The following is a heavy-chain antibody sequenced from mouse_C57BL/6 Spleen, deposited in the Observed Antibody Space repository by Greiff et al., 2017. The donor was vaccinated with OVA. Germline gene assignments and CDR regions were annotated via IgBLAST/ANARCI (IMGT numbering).Heavy chain of an antibody. CDR1: GYTFTSYW. CDR3: AIDGGRPFMDY. D-gene: IGHD1-1*02. V-gene: IGHV1-74*01. Sequence: QVKLKQPGAELVKPGASVKVSCKASGYTFTSYWMHWVKQRPGQGLEWIGRIHPSDSDTNYNQKFKGKATLTVDKSSSTAYMQLSSLTSEDSAVYYCAIDGGRPFMDYWGQGTSVTVSS. J-gene: IGHJ4*01. CDR2: IHPSDSDT.